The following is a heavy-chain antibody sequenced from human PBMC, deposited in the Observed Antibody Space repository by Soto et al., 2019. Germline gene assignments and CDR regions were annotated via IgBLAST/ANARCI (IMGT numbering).Heavy chain of an antibody. D-gene: IGHD5-18*01. J-gene: IGHJ4*02. CDR3: ASGIQLWLRRINSGYSG. CDR2: IIPMFGTA. V-gene: IGHV1-69*12. CDR1: GGTFSTYA. Sequence: QVHLVQSGAEVKKPESSVKVSCKAPGGTFSTYAISWVRQAPGQGLEWMGGIIPMFGTANYARRFQDRVTITADESTNTVYMELSSLRSEDTAVYFCASGIQLWLRRINSGYSGWGQGTLVTVSS.